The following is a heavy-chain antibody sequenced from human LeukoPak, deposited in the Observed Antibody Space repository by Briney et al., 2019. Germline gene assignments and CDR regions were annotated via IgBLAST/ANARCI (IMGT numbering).Heavy chain of an antibody. J-gene: IGHJ4*02. CDR2: IKNKVEGGTA. Sequence: GGSLRLSCAASGFTFSKAWMSWVRQAPGKGLELVGRIKNKVEGGTADYAAPVKGRFAISRDDSENTLYLQMNNLKAEDTAVYYCTTYYDILTGYNPFDYWGQGTLVTVSS. CDR3: TTYYDILTGYNPFDY. V-gene: IGHV3-15*01. CDR1: GFTFSKAW. D-gene: IGHD3-9*01.